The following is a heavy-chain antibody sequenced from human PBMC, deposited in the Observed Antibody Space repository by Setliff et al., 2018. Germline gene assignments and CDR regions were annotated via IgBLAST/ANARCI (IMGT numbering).Heavy chain of an antibody. V-gene: IGHV4-4*07. CDR2: IYVTEST. J-gene: IGHJ4*02. D-gene: IGHD3-10*01. CDR3: AASRAYTGTVEEWFLPKTFDF. CDR1: GDSLSNYY. Sequence: PSLTCTVSGDSLSNYYWNWIRQPAGKGLEWIGRIYVTESTKYNPSLKSRVTLSIDTSKNQFSLKLSSVTAADAALYYCAASRAYTGTVEEWFLPKTFDFWGQGSPVTVSS.